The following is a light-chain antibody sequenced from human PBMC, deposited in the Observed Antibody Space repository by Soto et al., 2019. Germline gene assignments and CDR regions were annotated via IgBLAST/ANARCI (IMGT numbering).Light chain of an antibody. CDR3: QQYYYYST. J-gene: IGKJ1*01. CDR1: QSLNGR. V-gene: IGKV1-5*01. Sequence: DIPMTQSPSTLSSSIGDRVTITCRASQSLNGRLAWYQQRPGHAPNLLIYDVSTLETGVPSRFSGTGSETEFTLPISGLQPDDFATYYCQQYYYYSTFGPGTKVEIK. CDR2: DVS.